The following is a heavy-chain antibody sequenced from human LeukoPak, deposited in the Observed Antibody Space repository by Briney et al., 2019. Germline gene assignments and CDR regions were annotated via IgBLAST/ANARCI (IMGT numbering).Heavy chain of an antibody. V-gene: IGHV3-30-3*01. CDR1: GFTFNSYA. Sequence: GGSLRLSCAASGFTFNSYAMHWVRQAPGKGLEWVAVISYDGSNKYYADSVKGRFTISRDNSKNTLYLQMNSLRAEDTAVYYCAREKGSSETHLNAFDIWGQGTMVTVSS. CDR2: ISYDGSNK. J-gene: IGHJ3*02. D-gene: IGHD6-6*01. CDR3: AREKGSSETHLNAFDI.